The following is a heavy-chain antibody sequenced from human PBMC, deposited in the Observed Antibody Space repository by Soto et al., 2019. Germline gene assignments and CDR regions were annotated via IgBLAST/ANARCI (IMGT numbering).Heavy chain of an antibody. Sequence: PGGALRLSCAASGFTFSSYGMHWVRQAPGRGLEWVAVIWYDGSNKYYADSVKGRFTISRDNSKNTLYLQMNSLRAEDTAVYYCARGQLGYCSSTGCYSGSKYYYYYMEVWGKGTTVTASS. CDR1: GFTFSSYG. CDR3: ARGQLGYCSSTGCYSGSKYYYYYMEV. D-gene: IGHD2-2*02. V-gene: IGHV3-33*01. J-gene: IGHJ6*03. CDR2: IWYDGSNK.